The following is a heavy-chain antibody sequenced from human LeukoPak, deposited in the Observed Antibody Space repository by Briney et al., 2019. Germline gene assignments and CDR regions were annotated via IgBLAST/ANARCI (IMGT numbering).Heavy chain of an antibody. D-gene: IGHD3-10*01. CDR2: IYYSGST. CDR3: ARQGWFGELLSPLDY. CDR1: GGSIGSSSYY. Sequence: PSGTLSLTCTVSGGSIGSSSYYWGWIRQHPGKGLEWIGSIYYSGSTYYNPSLKSRVTISVDTSKNQFSLKLSSVTAADTAVYYCARQGWFGELLSPLDYWGQGTLVTVSS. V-gene: IGHV4-39*01. J-gene: IGHJ4*02.